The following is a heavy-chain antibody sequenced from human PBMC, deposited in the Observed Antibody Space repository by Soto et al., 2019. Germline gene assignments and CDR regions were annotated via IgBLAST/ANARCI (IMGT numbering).Heavy chain of an antibody. D-gene: IGHD3-22*01. Sequence: PGGSLRLSCAASGFTFSSYAMSWVRQAPGKGLEWVSAISGSGGSTYYADSVKGRFTISRDNSKNTLYLQMNSLRAEDTAVYYCANRGGYYYDSSGYYHDAFDIWGQGTMVTVS. V-gene: IGHV3-23*01. CDR1: GFTFSSYA. J-gene: IGHJ3*02. CDR3: ANRGGYYYDSSGYYHDAFDI. CDR2: ISGSGGST.